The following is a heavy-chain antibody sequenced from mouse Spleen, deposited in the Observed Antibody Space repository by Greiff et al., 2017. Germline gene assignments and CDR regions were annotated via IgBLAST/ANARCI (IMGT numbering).Heavy chain of an antibody. V-gene: IGHV3-6*01. J-gene: IGHJ1*01. Sequence: EVKVEESGPGLVKPSQSLSLTCSVTGYSITSGYYWNWIRQFPGNKLEWMGYISYDGSNNYNPSLKNRISITRDTSKNQFFLKLNSVTTEDTATYYCARDRYYGDYGWYFDVWGAGTTVTVSS. D-gene: IGHD2-13*01. CDR2: ISYDGSN. CDR1: GYSITSGYY. CDR3: ARDRYYGDYGWYFDV.